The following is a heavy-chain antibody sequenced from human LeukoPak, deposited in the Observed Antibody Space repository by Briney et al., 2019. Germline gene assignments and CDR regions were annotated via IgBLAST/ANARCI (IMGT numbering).Heavy chain of an antibody. CDR1: GFAVSSNY. Sequence: PGGSLRLSCAASGFAVSSNYMSWVRQAPGKGLEWVSAISNSGGSTYYADSVKGRFTISRDNSKNTLYLQMHNLRAEDTAVYYCAKDLDYDFWSGHDAFDIWGQGTMVTVSS. J-gene: IGHJ3*02. CDR3: AKDLDYDFWSGHDAFDI. CDR2: ISNSGGST. V-gene: IGHV3-23*01. D-gene: IGHD3-3*01.